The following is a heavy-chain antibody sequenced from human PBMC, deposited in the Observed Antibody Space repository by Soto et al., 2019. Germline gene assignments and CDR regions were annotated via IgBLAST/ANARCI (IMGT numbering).Heavy chain of an antibody. V-gene: IGHV4-39*01. CDR2: FFYSGKS. J-gene: IGHJ6*02. D-gene: IGHD3-10*01. CDR3: ARPGGSGRSATQSYYYGMDV. Sequence: SETLSLTCSVSGGSISTSRSTYYWGWMRQPPGRGLEWIASFFYSGKSFYNPSLKSRVTMSVDTSKNQFSLKLSSVTAADTAVYYCARPGGSGRSATQSYYYGMDVWGQGTTVT. CDR1: GGSISTSRSTYY.